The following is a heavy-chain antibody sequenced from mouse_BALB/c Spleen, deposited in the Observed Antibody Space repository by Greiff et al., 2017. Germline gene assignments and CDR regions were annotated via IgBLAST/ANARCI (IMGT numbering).Heavy chain of an antibody. D-gene: IGHD4-1*01. V-gene: IGHV14-3*02. CDR2: IDPANGNT. CDR3: ARWDGLAY. J-gene: IGHJ3*01. Sequence: VQLKQSGAELVKPGASVKLSCTASGFNIKDTYMHWVKQRPEQGLEWIGRIDPANGNTKYDPKFQGKATITADTSSNTAYLQLSSLTSEDTAVYYCARWDGLAYWGQGTLVTVSA. CDR1: GFNIKDTY.